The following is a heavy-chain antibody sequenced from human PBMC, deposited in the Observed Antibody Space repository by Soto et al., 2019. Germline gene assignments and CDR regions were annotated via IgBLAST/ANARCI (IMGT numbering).Heavy chain of an antibody. CDR1: GFSLSTSGMC. CDR3: ARIPYNWNSEYYYYYYGMDV. V-gene: IGHV2-70*01. Sequence: ESGPTLVNPTQTLTLTCTFSGFSLSTSGMCVSWIRQPPGKALEWLALIDWDDDKYYSTSLKTRLTISKDTSKNQVVLTMTNMDPVDTATYYCARIPYNWNSEYYYYYYGMDVWGQGTTVTVSS. J-gene: IGHJ6*02. CDR2: IDWDDDK. D-gene: IGHD1-7*01.